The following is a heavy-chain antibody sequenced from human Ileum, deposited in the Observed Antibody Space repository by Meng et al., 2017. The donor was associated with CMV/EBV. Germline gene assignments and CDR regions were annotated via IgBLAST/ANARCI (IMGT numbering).Heavy chain of an antibody. Sequence: SETLSLTCAVSGGSISSSNWWSWVRQPPGKGLEWIGEIYHSGSTNYNPSLKSRVTISVDKSKNQFSLKLSSVTAADTAVYYCARVSGLASSWYRRRGLIGGMDVWGQGTTVTVSS. CDR2: IYHSGST. J-gene: IGHJ6*02. V-gene: IGHV4-4*02. CDR3: ARVSGLASSWYRRRGLIGGMDV. D-gene: IGHD6-13*01. CDR1: GGSISSSNW.